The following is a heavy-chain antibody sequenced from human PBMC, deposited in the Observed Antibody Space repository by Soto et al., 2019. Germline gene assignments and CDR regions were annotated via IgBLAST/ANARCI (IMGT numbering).Heavy chain of an antibody. V-gene: IGHV4-59*08. J-gene: IGHJ4*02. CDR2: IYYTGST. D-gene: IGHD2-21*02. CDR1: GGSISSNY. Sequence: PSETLSLTCTVSGGSISSNYWSWIRQPPGKGLEWIGYIYYTGSTDYNPSLKSRVTISVDTSKNQFSLKLSSVTAADTAVYYCARGGGNCGGDCYSSYWGQGTLVTVSS. CDR3: ARGGGNCGGDCYSSY.